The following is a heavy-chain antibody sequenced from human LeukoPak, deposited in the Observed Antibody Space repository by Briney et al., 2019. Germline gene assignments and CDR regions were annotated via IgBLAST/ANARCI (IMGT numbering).Heavy chain of an antibody. CDR2: ISGSGGST. J-gene: IGHJ3*02. CDR1: GFTFSSYA. V-gene: IGHV3-23*01. Sequence: PGGSLRLSCAASGFTFSSYAMSWVRQAPGKGLEWVSAISGSGGSTYYADSVKGRFTISRDNSKNTLYLQMNSLRAEDTAVYYCATMSSPVRSAQRSADPDAFDIWGQGTMVTVSS. D-gene: IGHD2-15*01. CDR3: ATMSSPVRSAQRSADPDAFDI.